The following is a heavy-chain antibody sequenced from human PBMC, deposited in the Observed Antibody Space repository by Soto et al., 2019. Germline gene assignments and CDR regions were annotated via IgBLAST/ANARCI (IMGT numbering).Heavy chain of an antibody. CDR1: GFTFSSYA. V-gene: IGHV3-23*01. J-gene: IGHJ4*02. CDR3: ARVRFGELV. D-gene: IGHD3-10*01. Sequence: VQLLEPGGGLVQPGGSLRLSCAASGFTFSSYAMSWVRQAPGKGLEWVSIIGVGGGDRYYPESVKGRFTISRDNSRDTLYLEMNSLRDEDTAVYYCARVRFGELVWGQGTLVTVSS. CDR2: IGVGGGDR.